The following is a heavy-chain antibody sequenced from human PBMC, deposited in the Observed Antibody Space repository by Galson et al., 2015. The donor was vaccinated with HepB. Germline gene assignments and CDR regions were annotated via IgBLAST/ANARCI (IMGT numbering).Heavy chain of an antibody. D-gene: IGHD6-13*01. V-gene: IGHV5-51*01. J-gene: IGHJ4*02. CDR2: IYPGDSDA. CDR3: ARLLGIGSMNFDY. CDR1: GYSFTNYW. Sequence: QSGAEVKKPGESLKISCKGSGYSFTNYWIGWVRQMPGKGLEWMGIIYPGDSDARYSPSFQGQVTISADKSISTAYVQWSSLKASDTAVYYCARLLGIGSMNFDYWGQGTLVTVSS.